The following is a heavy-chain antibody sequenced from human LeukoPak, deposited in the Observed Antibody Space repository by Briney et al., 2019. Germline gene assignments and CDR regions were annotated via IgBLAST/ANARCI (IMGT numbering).Heavy chain of an antibody. CDR1: GFIFSSYG. CDR3: AKSSGTYFDY. V-gene: IGHV3-30*02. Sequence: GDSLRLSCAASGFIFSSYGMHWVRQAPGKGLEWVAYISYDGYRKDYGDSVKGRFTVSRDNSKNTLFLQMNSLRVEDTAVYYCAKSSGTYFDYWGQGTLVTVSS. CDR2: ISYDGYRK. J-gene: IGHJ4*02. D-gene: IGHD1-1*01.